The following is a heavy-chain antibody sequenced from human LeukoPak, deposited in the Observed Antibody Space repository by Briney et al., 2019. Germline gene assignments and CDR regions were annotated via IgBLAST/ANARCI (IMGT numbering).Heavy chain of an antibody. CDR2: INHSGST. Sequence: SETLSLTCAVYGGSFSGYYWSWIRQPPGKGLEWIGEINHSGSTNYNPSLKSRVTISVDTSKNQFSLKLSSVTAADTAVYYWARVLWFGESTEYYFDYWGQGTLVTVSS. V-gene: IGHV4-34*01. CDR3: ARVLWFGESTEYYFDY. CDR1: GGSFSGYY. J-gene: IGHJ4*02. D-gene: IGHD3-10*01.